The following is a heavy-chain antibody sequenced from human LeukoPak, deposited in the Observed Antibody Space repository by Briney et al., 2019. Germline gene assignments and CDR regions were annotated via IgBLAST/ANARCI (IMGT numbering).Heavy chain of an antibody. D-gene: IGHD3-3*01. CDR3: ARDRLRFLEWLSRPS. CDR1: GFTFSAHS. Sequence: HPGGSLRLSCEASGFTFSAHSMDWVRQAPGKGLEWVANIKQDGSEKYYVDSVKGRFTISRDNAKNSLYLQMNSLRAEDTAVYYCARDRLRFLEWLSRPSWGQGTLATVSS. J-gene: IGHJ5*02. CDR2: IKQDGSEK. V-gene: IGHV3-7*01.